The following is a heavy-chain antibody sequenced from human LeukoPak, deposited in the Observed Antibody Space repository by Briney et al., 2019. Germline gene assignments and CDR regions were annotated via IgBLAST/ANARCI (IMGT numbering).Heavy chain of an antibody. V-gene: IGHV3-20*04. CDR2: INWNGGST. CDR3: AKTYYYDSSGYWFDH. CDR1: GFTFDDYG. D-gene: IGHD3-22*01. J-gene: IGHJ5*02. Sequence: GGSLRLSCAASGFTFDDYGMNWVRQAPGKGLEWVSGINWNGGSTGYADSVKGQFTISRDNAKNSLYLQMNSLRAEDTALYYCAKTYYYDSSGYWFDHWGQGTLVTVSS.